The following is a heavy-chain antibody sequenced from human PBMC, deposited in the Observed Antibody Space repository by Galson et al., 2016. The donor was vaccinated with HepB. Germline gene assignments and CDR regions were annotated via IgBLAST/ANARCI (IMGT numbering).Heavy chain of an antibody. CDR3: ARDYRSIPPTYYFDY. CDR2: IWYDGSLK. D-gene: IGHD1-14*01. CDR1: GFIFSSYA. J-gene: IGHJ4*02. V-gene: IGHV3-33*01. Sequence: SLRLSCAASGFIFSSYAMHWVRQAPGKGLEWVAVIWYDGSLKYYADSVKGRFTISRDNSKNTLYLQMNSLRAEDTAVYYCARDYRSIPPTYYFDYWGQGTPVTVSS.